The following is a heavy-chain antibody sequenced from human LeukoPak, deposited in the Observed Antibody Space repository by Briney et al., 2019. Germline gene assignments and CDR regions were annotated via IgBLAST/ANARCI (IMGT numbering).Heavy chain of an antibody. CDR2: INHSGST. Sequence: SGTLSLTCAVYGGSFSGYYWSWIRQPPGKGLEWIGEINHSGSTNYNPSLKSRVTISVDTSKNQFSLKLSSVTAADTAVYYCASRSYFDWLYYFDYWGQGTLVTVSS. D-gene: IGHD3-9*01. CDR3: ASRSYFDWLYYFDY. J-gene: IGHJ4*02. CDR1: GGSFSGYY. V-gene: IGHV4-34*01.